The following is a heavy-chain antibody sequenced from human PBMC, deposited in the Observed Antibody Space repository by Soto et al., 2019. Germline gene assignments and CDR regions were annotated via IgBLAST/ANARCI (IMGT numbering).Heavy chain of an antibody. CDR1: GYTFTSYA. CDR2: INAGNGNT. CDR3: AKDFDYYYYAMDV. D-gene: IGHD3-3*01. Sequence: QVQLVQSGAEMKKPGASVRVSCKASGYTFTSYAIHWVRQAPGQTLEWMGWINAGNGNTKYSEKFQGRVTITRDTSASTAYMDVSRLISADTAVYYCAKDFDYYYYAMDVWGQGTTVTVSS. J-gene: IGHJ6*02. V-gene: IGHV1-3*01.